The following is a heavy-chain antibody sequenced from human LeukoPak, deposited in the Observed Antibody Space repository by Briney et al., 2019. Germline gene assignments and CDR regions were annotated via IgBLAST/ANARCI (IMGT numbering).Heavy chain of an antibody. J-gene: IGHJ4*02. CDR3: ARGRVTTLYYFDY. D-gene: IGHD4-17*01. V-gene: IGHV3-72*01. CDR1: GFTFSDHC. Sequence: GGPLRLSCAASGFTFSDHCMDWVRQAPGKGLEWVGRTRNKANSYTTEYAASVKGRFTISRDDPKNSLYLQMNSLKTEDTAVYYCARGRVTTLYYFDYWGQGTLVTVSS. CDR2: TRNKANSYTT.